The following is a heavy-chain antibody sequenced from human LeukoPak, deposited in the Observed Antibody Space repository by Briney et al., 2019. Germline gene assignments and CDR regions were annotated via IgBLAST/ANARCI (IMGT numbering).Heavy chain of an antibody. V-gene: IGHV3-21*01. CDR3: ARPYGSGRRPYYYYYMDV. Sequence: GGSLRLSCAASGFTFSNYSMNWVRQAPGKGLEWVSSISSSSSYIYYADSVKGRFTISRDNAKNSLYLRMNSLRAEDTAVYYCARPYGSGRRPYYYYYMDVWGKGTTVTISS. CDR1: GFTFSNYS. D-gene: IGHD3-10*01. J-gene: IGHJ6*03. CDR2: ISSSSSYI.